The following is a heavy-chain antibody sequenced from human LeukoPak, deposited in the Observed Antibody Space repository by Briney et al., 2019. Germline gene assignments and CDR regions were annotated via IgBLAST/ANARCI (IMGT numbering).Heavy chain of an antibody. CDR1: GGSISSNY. CDR2: IYYSGST. J-gene: IGHJ3*02. D-gene: IGHD3-10*01. Sequence: SETLSLTCTVSGGSISSNYWSWIRQPPGKGLEWIGYIYYSGSTNYNPSLKSRVTTSVDTSKNQFPLKLSSGTAADTAVYYCASTMVRGVTPDAFDIWGQGTMVTVSS. CDR3: ASTMVRGVTPDAFDI. V-gene: IGHV4-59*08.